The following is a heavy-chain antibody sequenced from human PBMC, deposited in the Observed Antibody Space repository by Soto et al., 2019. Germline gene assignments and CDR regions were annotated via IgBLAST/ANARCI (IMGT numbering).Heavy chain of an antibody. V-gene: IGHV3-23*01. CDR1: GFAFSNFH. CDR2: IGGAGNDI. Sequence: EMQVLESGGGLVQPEGSLRLSCAASGFAFSNFHMNWVRQAPGKGLQWVATIGGAGNDIHYADSVEGRFTVSRDNSKNTLHLQMDGLRDEDTAIYYCAKRFSDAWEAGMDVWGQGTTVTVSS. D-gene: IGHD1-26*01. J-gene: IGHJ6*02. CDR3: AKRFSDAWEAGMDV.